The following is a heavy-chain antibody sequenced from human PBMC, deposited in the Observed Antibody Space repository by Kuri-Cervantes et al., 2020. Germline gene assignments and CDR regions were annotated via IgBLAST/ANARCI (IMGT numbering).Heavy chain of an antibody. CDR3: ATRNDDLWG. CDR2: VSVNGDTT. J-gene: IGHJ4*02. CDR1: GFTFSSYW. D-gene: IGHD3-3*01. V-gene: IGHV3-23*01. Sequence: GESLKISCAASGFTFSSYWMSWVRQAPGKGLEWVSAVSVNGDTTYYAESVKGRFTISRDNSKNTLYLQMNSLRAEDTAVYYCATRNDDLWGWGQGTLVTVSS.